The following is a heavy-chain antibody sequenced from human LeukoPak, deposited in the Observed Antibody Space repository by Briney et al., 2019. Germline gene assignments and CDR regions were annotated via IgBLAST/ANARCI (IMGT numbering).Heavy chain of an antibody. CDR3: ARDSVATLNY. D-gene: IGHD4-23*01. CDR2: INTDGSST. CDR1: GFTFSTYW. J-gene: IGHJ4*02. Sequence: GGSLRLSCAASGFTFSTYWMHWVRQAPGTGPVWVSRINTDGSSTTYADSVKGRFTISRDNAKNTLYLQMNSLRAEDTAVYYCARDSVATLNYWGQGTLVTVSS. V-gene: IGHV3-74*01.